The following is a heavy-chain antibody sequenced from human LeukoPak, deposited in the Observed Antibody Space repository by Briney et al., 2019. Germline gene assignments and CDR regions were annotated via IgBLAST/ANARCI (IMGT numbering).Heavy chain of an antibody. J-gene: IGHJ4*02. V-gene: IGHV3-9*01. CDR1: GFTFDDYA. D-gene: IGHD2-2*01. Sequence: GRSLRLSCAASGFTFDDYAMHWVRQAPGKGLEWVSGISWNSGSIGYADSVKGRFTISRDNAKNSLYLQMNSLRAEDTAVYYCAKDRGMGYCSSTSCAADSVYWGQGTLVTVSS. CDR2: ISWNSGSI. CDR3: AKDRGMGYCSSTSCAADSVY.